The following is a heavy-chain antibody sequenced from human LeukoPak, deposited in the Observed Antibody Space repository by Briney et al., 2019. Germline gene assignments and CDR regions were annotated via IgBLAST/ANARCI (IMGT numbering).Heavy chain of an antibody. CDR3: ARRRLRFGGFDI. Sequence: SETLSLTCTVSGGSISSYYWSWIRQPPGKGLEWIGYIYYSGSTNYNPSLKSRVTISVDTSKNQFSLKLSSVTAADTAVYYCARRRLRFGGFDIWGQGTMVTVSS. D-gene: IGHD3-16*01. V-gene: IGHV4-59*08. CDR1: GGSISSYY. CDR2: IYYSGST. J-gene: IGHJ3*02.